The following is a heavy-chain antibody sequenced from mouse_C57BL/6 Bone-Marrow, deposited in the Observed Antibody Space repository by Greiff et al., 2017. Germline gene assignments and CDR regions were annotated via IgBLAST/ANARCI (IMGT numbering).Heavy chain of an antibody. CDR2: IHPRSGNT. CDR3: ANHWENWYLDD. Sequence: VQVVEPGAELARPGASVKLSCKASGYTFTSYGIRWVKQRPGQGLEWIGEIHPRSGNTYYNEKFKGKATLTADKSSSTAYMQLRSLTSEDSAVYFCANHWENWYLDDWGTGTTVTVSS. CDR1: GYTFTSYG. V-gene: IGHV1-81*01. D-gene: IGHD1-2*01. J-gene: IGHJ1*03.